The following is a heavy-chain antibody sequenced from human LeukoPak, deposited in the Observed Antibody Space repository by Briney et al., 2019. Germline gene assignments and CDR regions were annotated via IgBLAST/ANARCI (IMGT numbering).Heavy chain of an antibody. D-gene: IGHD3-10*01. J-gene: IGHJ6*02. CDR2: IYPGDSGS. V-gene: IGHV5-51*01. CDR1: GYSFTSYW. Sequence: GESLKISCKGSGYSFTSYWIGWVRQIPGKGLGWIGIIYPGDSGSRSSRCIKGPVAISAGKSISTGYLQWSSLKPSNTAMYYCATNNYYGSGSYYNAYCYYCMDVWGQGTTVTVSS. CDR3: ATNNYYGSGSYYNAYCYYCMDV.